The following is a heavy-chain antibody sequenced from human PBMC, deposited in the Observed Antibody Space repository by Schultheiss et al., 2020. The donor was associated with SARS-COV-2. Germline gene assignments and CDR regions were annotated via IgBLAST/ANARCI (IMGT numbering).Heavy chain of an antibody. D-gene: IGHD6-13*01. CDR1: GFTFSSYT. J-gene: IGHJ4*02. Sequence: GGSLRLSCAASGFTFSSYTMHWVRQTPGKGLEWVANIKQDGSEKYYVDSVKGRFTISRDNAKNSLYLQMNSLRAEDTAVYYCAKRSSWSSFDYWGQGTLVTVSS. CDR2: IKQDGSEK. V-gene: IGHV3-7*03. CDR3: AKRSSWSSFDY.